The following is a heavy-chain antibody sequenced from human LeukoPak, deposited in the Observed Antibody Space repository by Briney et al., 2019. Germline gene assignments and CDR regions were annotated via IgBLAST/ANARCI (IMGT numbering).Heavy chain of an antibody. CDR3: ARVLGASEDYLWGSFRF. V-gene: IGHV3-21*06. CDR2: ISGSSSYI. D-gene: IGHD3-16*02. J-gene: IGHJ4*02. Sequence: PGGSLRLSCAASGFTFRIYSMNWVRQAPGKGLEWVSSISGSSSYIHYADSVKGRFTISRDNAKNSVYLQMNSLRAEDTALYYCARVLGASEDYLWGSFRFWGQGTLVTVSS. CDR1: GFTFRIYS.